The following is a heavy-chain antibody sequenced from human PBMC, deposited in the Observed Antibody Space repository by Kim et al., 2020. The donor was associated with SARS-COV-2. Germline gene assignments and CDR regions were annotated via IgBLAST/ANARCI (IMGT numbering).Heavy chain of an antibody. D-gene: IGHD6-13*01. Sequence: SETLSLTCTVSGYSISSGYYWGWIRQPPGKGLEWIGSIYHSGSTYYNPSLKSRVTISVDTSKNQFSLKLSSVTAADTAVYYCARAVSSSWYAPDYYGMDVWGQGTTVTVSS. CDR3: ARAVSSSWYAPDYYGMDV. J-gene: IGHJ6*02. CDR2: IYHSGST. CDR1: GYSISSGYY. V-gene: IGHV4-38-2*02.